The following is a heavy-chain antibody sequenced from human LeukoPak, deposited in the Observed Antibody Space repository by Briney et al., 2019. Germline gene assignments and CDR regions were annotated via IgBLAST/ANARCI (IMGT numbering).Heavy chain of an antibody. J-gene: IGHJ4*02. D-gene: IGHD5-18*01. CDR1: GFTFSSYA. V-gene: IGHV3-23*01. Sequence: GGSLRLSCAASGFTFSSYAMGWVRQAPGKGLECVSAISGSGGSTYYADSVKGRFTISRDNSKNTLYLQMNSLRAEDTAVYYCAKEGGYSYNIDYWGQGTLVTVSS. CDR2: ISGSGGST. CDR3: AKEGGYSYNIDY.